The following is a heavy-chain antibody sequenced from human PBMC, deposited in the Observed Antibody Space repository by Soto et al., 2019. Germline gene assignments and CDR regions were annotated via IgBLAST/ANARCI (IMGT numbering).Heavy chain of an antibody. D-gene: IGHD1-1*01. J-gene: IGHJ4*02. CDR2: IKQDGSEK. V-gene: IGHV3-7*05. CDR3: ARDQLGPLDY. CDR1: VFTFSSSW. Sequence: DVHLVESGGGLVQPGGSLRLSCAASVFTFSSSWMTWVRQAPGKGLEWVANIKQDGSEKYYLDSVRGRFTISRDNAKNSLYLQMNSLRAEDTAVYYCARDQLGPLDYWGRGTPVTVST.